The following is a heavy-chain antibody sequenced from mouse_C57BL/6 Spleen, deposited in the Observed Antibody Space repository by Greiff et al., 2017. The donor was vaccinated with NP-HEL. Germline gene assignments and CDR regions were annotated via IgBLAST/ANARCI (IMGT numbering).Heavy chain of an antibody. J-gene: IGHJ2*01. V-gene: IGHV1-69*01. D-gene: IGHD6-2*01. CDR3: ARSFSFDY. Sequence: QVQLQQPGAELVMPGASVKLSCKASGYTFTSYWMHWVKQRPGQGLEWIGEIDPSDSYTNYNQKFKGKSTLTVDKSSSTAYMQLSSLTSEDSAVYYCARSFSFDYWGQGTTLTVSS. CDR2: IDPSDSYT. CDR1: GYTFTSYW.